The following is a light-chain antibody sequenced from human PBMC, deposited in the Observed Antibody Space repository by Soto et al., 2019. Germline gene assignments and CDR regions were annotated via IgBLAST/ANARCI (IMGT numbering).Light chain of an antibody. V-gene: IGKV3-15*01. CDR1: QSVGRK. CDR2: GAS. J-gene: IGKJ4*01. Sequence: EIVLTQSPAALSASPGEGATLSCRASQSVGRKLAWFQQKPGQAPRLLIYGASTRATGIPARFSGSGSGTEFTLTISSLQSEDFAVYYCQQYNNWPPVTFGGGTKVDIK. CDR3: QQYNNWPPVT.